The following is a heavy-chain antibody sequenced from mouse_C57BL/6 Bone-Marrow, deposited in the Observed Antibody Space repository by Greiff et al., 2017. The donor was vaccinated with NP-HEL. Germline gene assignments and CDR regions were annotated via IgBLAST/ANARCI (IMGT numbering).Heavy chain of an antibody. CDR3: ASGSSFAY. CDR2: ISNLAYSI. V-gene: IGHV5-15*01. D-gene: IGHD1-1*01. CDR1: GFTFSDYG. J-gene: IGHJ3*01. Sequence: EVHLVESGGGLVQPGGSLKLSCAASGFTFSDYGMAWVRQAPRKGPEWVAFISNLAYSIYYADTVTGRFTISRENAKNTLYLEMSSLRSEDTAMYYCASGSSFAYWGQGTLVTVSA.